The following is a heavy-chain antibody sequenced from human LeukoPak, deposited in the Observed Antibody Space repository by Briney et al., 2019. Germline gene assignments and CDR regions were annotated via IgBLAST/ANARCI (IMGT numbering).Heavy chain of an antibody. Sequence: SETLSLTCTVSGASVSSDTYCWGWIRQPPGKGLESLATVYSTGSTYYNPSLQSRLSISVDTSRNQISLRLSSVTAADTALYFCSSRYCPTADYSFLGAFWGHGTVVTVSS. D-gene: IGHD2-8*01. CDR1: GASVSSDTYC. V-gene: IGHV4-39*01. CDR3: SSRYCPTADYSFLGAF. CDR2: VYSTGST. J-gene: IGHJ1*01.